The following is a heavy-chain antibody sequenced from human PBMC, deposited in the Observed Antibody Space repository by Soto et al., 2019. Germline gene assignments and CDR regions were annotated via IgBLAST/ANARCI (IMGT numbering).Heavy chain of an antibody. D-gene: IGHD4-17*01. CDR2: ISASGGST. CDR3: TKEPTATVNCDY. Sequence: WGSLRLSCSASGFTFSSYDMNWVRQAPGKGLEWVSGISASGGSTHYADSVKGRFTISRDNSKNTLYLQMNSLRAEDTAVYYCTKEPTATVNCDYWGQGTLVTVSS. V-gene: IGHV3-23*01. CDR1: GFTFSSYD. J-gene: IGHJ4*02.